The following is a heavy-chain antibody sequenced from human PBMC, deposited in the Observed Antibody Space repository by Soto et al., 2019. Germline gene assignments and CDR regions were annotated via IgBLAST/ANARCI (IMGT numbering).Heavy chain of an antibody. V-gene: IGHV3-23*01. D-gene: IGHD6-13*01. CDR2: ISGIGGST. CDR1: GFTFTDYA. CDR3: ARGSSGYISSWYYFDY. J-gene: IGHJ4*02. Sequence: GGSLRLSCAASGFTFTDYALSWVRQAPGKGLEWVATISGIGGSTYLADSVKGRLSISRDNSKNTVSLLMNSLRAEDTAVYFCARGSSGYISSWYYFDYWGRGTLVTV.